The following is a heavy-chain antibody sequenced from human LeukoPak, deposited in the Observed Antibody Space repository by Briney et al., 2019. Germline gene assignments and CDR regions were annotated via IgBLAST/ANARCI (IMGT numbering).Heavy chain of an antibody. D-gene: IGHD3-10*01. CDR1: GFTFSSYE. CDR3: ARRSRGTGSWYYFDY. CDR2: ISNSDNTI. V-gene: IGHV3-48*03. J-gene: IGHJ4*02. Sequence: PGGPLRLSCAASGFTFSSYEMNWVRQAPGKGLEWVSYISNSDNTIYYADSVKGRFTISRDNAKNSLYLQMNSLRAEDTAVYYCARRSRGTGSWYYFDYWGQGTLVTVSS.